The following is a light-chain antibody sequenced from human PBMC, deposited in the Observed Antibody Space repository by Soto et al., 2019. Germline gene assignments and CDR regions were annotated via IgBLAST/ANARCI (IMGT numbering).Light chain of an antibody. CDR3: CSYAGSGIVV. V-gene: IGLV2-23*02. Sequence: QSALTQPASVSGSPGQSITISCTGTSSDVGNYNLVSWYQQHPGKVPKVMIYEVTKRPSGVSNRFSGSKSGNMASLTISGLQAEDEADYYCCSYAGSGIVVFGGGTKLTVL. J-gene: IGLJ2*01. CDR1: SSDVGNYNL. CDR2: EVT.